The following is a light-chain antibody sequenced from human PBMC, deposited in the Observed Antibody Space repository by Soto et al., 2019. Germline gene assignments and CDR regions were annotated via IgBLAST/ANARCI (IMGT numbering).Light chain of an antibody. CDR3: AAWDDSLNGVV. CDR1: SSNIGSNT. V-gene: IGLV1-44*01. CDR2: INS. J-gene: IGLJ2*01. Sequence: QSALTQPPSASGTPGQRVTISCSGSSSNIGSNTVNWYQQLPGTAPKLLIYINSHRPSGVPDRFSGSKSGTSASLAISGLQSDDEADYYCAAWDDSLNGVVFGGGTKLTVL.